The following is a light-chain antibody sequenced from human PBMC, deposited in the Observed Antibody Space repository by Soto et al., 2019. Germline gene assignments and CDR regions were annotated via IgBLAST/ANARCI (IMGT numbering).Light chain of an antibody. Sequence: ALTQPASVSGSPGQSITISCTGTSSDVGSYNLVSWYQQHPGKAPKLMIYEGSKRPSGVSNRFSGSKSGNTASLTISGLQAEDEADYYCCSYAGSSTFPYVFGTGTKLTVL. CDR3: CSYAGSSTFPYV. V-gene: IGLV2-23*03. J-gene: IGLJ1*01. CDR2: EGS. CDR1: SSDVGSYNL.